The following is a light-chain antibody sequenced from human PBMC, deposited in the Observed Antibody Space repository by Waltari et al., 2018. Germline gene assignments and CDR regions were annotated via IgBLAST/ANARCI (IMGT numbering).Light chain of an antibody. CDR3: SSFTSSSTWV. CDR2: DVS. J-gene: IGLJ3*02. CDR1: TSDLGGYNY. Sequence: QPALTQPASVSGSPGQSITISCTGTTSDLGGYNYVSWYQQHPGKAPKLMIYDVSSRPSGVSNRFSGSKSGNTASLIISGLQAEDEADYYCSSFTSSSTWVFGGGTKLTVL. V-gene: IGLV2-14*01.